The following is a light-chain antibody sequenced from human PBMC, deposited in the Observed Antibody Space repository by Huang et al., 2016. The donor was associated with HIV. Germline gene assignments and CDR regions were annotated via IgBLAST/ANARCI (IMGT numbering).Light chain of an antibody. CDR2: STS. CDR3: QQTYSTPKT. J-gene: IGKJ2*01. CDR1: QRISSY. Sequence: DIQMTQSPSSLSASVGDRVTITCRTSQRISSYFHWFQQKPGEAPKLLIHSTSSLQGGVSSRFSGSGSGTHFTLTINSLQPEDSATYYCQQTYSTPKTFGQGTKLEIK. V-gene: IGKV1-39*01.